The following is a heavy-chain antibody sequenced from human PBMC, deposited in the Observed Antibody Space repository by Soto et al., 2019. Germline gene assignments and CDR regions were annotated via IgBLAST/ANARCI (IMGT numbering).Heavy chain of an antibody. J-gene: IGHJ4*02. V-gene: IGHV1-46*01. CDR2: INPSDGST. Sequence: GSGKVSFKSSGYPFTNFYIHWVRQAPGRGLEWIGIINPSDGSTSYAQKFQGRVTMTSDTPTSTVYMELSGLRSEDTAVYYCARDRRYCSGPNCHNFLGPDYWGQGTLVTVS. D-gene: IGHD2-2*02. CDR1: GYPFTNFY. CDR3: ARDRRYCSGPNCHNFLGPDY.